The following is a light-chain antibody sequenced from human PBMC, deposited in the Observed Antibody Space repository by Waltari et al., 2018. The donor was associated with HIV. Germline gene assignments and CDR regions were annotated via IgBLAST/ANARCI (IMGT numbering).Light chain of an antibody. CDR1: QAISGY. Sequence: DIQLTQSPSSLSASVGDRVTNTCRASQAISGYVAWYQQKPGKAHKLLIYATSILQGEVPLRFSGRGSGTEFTLTINSLQAEDVATYYCQQLRTFGPGTKVEVK. V-gene: IGKV1-9*01. J-gene: IGKJ1*01. CDR2: ATS. CDR3: QQLRT.